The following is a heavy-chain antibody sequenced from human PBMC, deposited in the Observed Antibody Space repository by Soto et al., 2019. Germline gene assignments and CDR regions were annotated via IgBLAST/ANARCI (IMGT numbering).Heavy chain of an antibody. Sequence: SVKVSFNTSGGSFISYAIIWVRQAPGQGLEWMGGIIPIFGTANYAQKFQGRVTITADKSTSTAYMELSSLRSEDTAVYYCARGGGLEKYYYGMDVWGQGTTVTVSS. V-gene: IGHV1-69*06. D-gene: IGHD3-16*01. J-gene: IGHJ6*02. CDR2: IIPIFGTA. CDR1: GGSFISYA. CDR3: ARGGGLEKYYYGMDV.